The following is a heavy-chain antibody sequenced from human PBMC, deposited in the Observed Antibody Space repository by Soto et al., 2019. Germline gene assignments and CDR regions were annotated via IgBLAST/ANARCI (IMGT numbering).Heavy chain of an antibody. CDR3: ARDRGYSYESYYYYYGMDV. J-gene: IGHJ6*02. CDR2: IYSGGST. D-gene: IGHD5-18*01. Sequence: GGSLRLSCAASGFTVSSNYMSWVRQAPGRGLEWVSVIYSGGSTYYADSVKGRFTISRDNSKNTLYLQMNSLRAEDTAVYYCARDRGYSYESYYYYYGMDVWGQGTTVTVSS. CDR1: GFTVSSNY. V-gene: IGHV3-53*01.